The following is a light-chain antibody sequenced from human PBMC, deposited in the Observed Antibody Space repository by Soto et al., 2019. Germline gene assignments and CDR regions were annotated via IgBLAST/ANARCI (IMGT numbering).Light chain of an antibody. J-gene: IGKJ1*01. CDR1: QSVSSY. Sequence: EIVLTQSPATLSLSPGERATLSCRASQSVSSYLAWYQQKPGQAPRLLIYDASNRATGIPARFSGSGSGTDFTLTISSLEPEDFAVYYCQQYGSRPWTVGQGTKVDIK. V-gene: IGKV3-11*01. CDR2: DAS. CDR3: QQYGSRPWT.